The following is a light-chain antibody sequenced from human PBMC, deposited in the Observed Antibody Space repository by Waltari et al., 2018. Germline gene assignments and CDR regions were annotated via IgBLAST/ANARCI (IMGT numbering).Light chain of an antibody. Sequence: DVVRTQSPLSLPVTLGRPASISCRSRQSLVHSDGNTYLSWFQQRPGQSPRRLIYKVSNRDSGVPDRFSGSGSGTDFTLKISRVEAEDVGVYYCMQGTHWPPWTFGQGTKVEIQ. CDR1: QSLVHSDGNTY. J-gene: IGKJ1*01. V-gene: IGKV2-30*02. CDR2: KVS. CDR3: MQGTHWPPWT.